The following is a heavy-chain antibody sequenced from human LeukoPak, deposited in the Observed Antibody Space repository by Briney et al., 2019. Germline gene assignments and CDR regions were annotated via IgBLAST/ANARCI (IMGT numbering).Heavy chain of an antibody. CDR1: GFTFSSYE. V-gene: IGHV3-48*03. Sequence: GGSLRLSCAASGFTFSSYEMNWVRQAPGKGLEWVSYISSSGSTIYYADSVKGRFTISRDNAKNSLYLQMNSLRAEDTAVYYCARERIDTAFDYWGQGTLVTVSS. CDR2: ISSSGSTI. J-gene: IGHJ4*02. D-gene: IGHD5-18*01. CDR3: ARERIDTAFDY.